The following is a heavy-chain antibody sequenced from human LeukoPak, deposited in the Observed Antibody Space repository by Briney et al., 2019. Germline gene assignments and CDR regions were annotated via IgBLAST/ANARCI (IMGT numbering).Heavy chain of an antibody. V-gene: IGHV3-23*01. CDR1: GFTFSTYA. D-gene: IGHD3-22*01. CDR3: ARAAPYYYDSSGYSEKGDYYYYYMDV. J-gene: IGHJ6*03. Sequence: GGSLRLSCAASGFTFSTYAMSWVRQAPGKGLEWVSSISGSGGSTYYADSVKGRFTISRDTSKNTLYLQMNSLRAADTAVYYCARAAPYYYDSSGYSEKGDYYYYYMDVWGKGTTVTVSS. CDR2: ISGSGGST.